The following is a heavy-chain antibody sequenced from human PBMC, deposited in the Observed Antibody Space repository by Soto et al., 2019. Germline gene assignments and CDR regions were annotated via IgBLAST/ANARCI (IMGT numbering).Heavy chain of an antibody. J-gene: IGHJ4*02. CDR1: GFTFSTYS. Sequence: EVQLVESGGGLVAPGGSLRLSCAASGFTFSTYSMNWVRQAPGKGLEWVSSITSNNNYIHYAASVEGRFTISRDNAKKSLYLQMNSLRVEDTAVYYCGRDTNFFASGSGVDYWGQGTLVTVSS. D-gene: IGHD3-10*01. V-gene: IGHV3-21*01. CDR2: ITSNNNYI. CDR3: GRDTNFFASGSGVDY.